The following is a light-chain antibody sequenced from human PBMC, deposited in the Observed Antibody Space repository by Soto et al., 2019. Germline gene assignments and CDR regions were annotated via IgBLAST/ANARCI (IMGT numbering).Light chain of an antibody. V-gene: IGKV1-39*01. CDR1: QSISSY. J-gene: IGKJ1*01. Sequence: DIQMTQSPSSLSASVGDRVTITCRASQSISSYLNWYQQKPGKAPKLLIYAASRLQSGVPSRFSGSGSGTDFTLTISSLQPEDFATDYCQQSYSTPCTFGQGTNVEIK. CDR3: QQSYSTPCT. CDR2: AAS.